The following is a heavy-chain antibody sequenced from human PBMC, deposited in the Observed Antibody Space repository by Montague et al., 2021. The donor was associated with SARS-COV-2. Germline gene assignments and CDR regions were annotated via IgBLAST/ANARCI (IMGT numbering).Heavy chain of an antibody. CDR2: IYRSGST. CDR3: AREVRYYDFWSGRAQTSPDY. J-gene: IGHJ4*02. CDR1: GYSISSGYY. Sequence: SETLSLTCTVSGYSISSGYYWGWIRQPPGKGLGWIGSIYRSGSTYYNPPLKRRATISVGTAKYQFALQLSSVTAADTVVYYCAREVRYYDFWSGRAQTSPDYWGQGTLVTVSS. V-gene: IGHV4-38-2*02. D-gene: IGHD3-3*01.